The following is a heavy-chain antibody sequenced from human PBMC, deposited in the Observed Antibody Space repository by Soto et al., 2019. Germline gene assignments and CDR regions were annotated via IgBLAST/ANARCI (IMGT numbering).Heavy chain of an antibody. V-gene: IGHV3-66*01. CDR1: GFTVSSNY. J-gene: IGHJ4*02. CDR3: ASTVRFLEWLLSGPFDY. Sequence: GGSLRLSCAASGFTVSSNYMSWVRQAPGKGLEWVSVIYSGGSTYYADSVKGRFTISRDNSKNTLYLQMNSPRAEDTAVYYCASTVRFLEWLLSGPFDYWGQGTLVTVSS. CDR2: IYSGGST. D-gene: IGHD3-3*01.